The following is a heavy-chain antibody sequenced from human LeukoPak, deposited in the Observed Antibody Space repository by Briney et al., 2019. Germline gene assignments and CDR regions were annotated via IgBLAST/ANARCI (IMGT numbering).Heavy chain of an antibody. V-gene: IGHV1-3*01. CDR1: GHTFTSYA. J-gene: IGHJ5*02. D-gene: IGHD6-19*01. CDR3: ARDLRYVAVAGTRSPLDP. Sequence: ASVKVSCKASGHTFTSYAMHWVRQAPGQRLEWMGWINAGNGNTKYSQKFQGRVTITRDTSASTAYMELSSLRSEDTAVYYCARDLRYVAVAGTRSPLDPWGQGTLVTVSS. CDR2: INAGNGNT.